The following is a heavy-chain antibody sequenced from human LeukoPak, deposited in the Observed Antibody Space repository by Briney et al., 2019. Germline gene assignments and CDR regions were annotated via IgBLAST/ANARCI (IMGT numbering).Heavy chain of an antibody. D-gene: IGHD1-1*01. CDR3: VRNVGSGFDY. J-gene: IGHJ4*02. Sequence: ASVKVSCKPSGYTFTTWYIHWVRQAPGQGLEWMGMISPSGGSTSFAQNFQGRVTMTRDTSTSTVFLELSSLRSEDTAVYYCVRNVGSGFDYWGQGTLVTVTS. V-gene: IGHV1-46*01. CDR1: GYTFTTWY. CDR2: ISPSGGST.